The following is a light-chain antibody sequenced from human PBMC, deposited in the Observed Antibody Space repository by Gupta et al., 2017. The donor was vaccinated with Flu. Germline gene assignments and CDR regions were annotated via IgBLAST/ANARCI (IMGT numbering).Light chain of an antibody. CDR3: SAWDSSLSAWV. CDR2: RNN. CDR1: SNNAGNEG. V-gene: IGLV10-54*04. J-gene: IGLJ3*02. Sequence: QAGLTQPPSVSKGLRETATLTCSGNSNNAGNEGAAWLQQHQDHPPKVLSYRNNNRPSGISERFSASRSGNTASLTISGLQPEDEADYYCSAWDSSLSAWVFGGGTKLTVL.